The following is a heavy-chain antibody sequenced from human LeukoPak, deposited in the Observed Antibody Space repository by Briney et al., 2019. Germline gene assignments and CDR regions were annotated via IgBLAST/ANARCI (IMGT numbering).Heavy chain of an antibody. D-gene: IGHD6-6*01. Sequence: GGSLRLSCAASGFTFSSYGMHWVRQAPGKGLEWVAVILSDGSKEFYTDSVKGRFTISRDNSKNTLYLQMNSLRAEDTAVYYCARARGVQPYYFDYWGQGTLVTVSS. CDR3: ARARGVQPYYFDY. CDR2: ILSDGSKE. CDR1: GFTFSSYG. V-gene: IGHV3-33*01. J-gene: IGHJ4*02.